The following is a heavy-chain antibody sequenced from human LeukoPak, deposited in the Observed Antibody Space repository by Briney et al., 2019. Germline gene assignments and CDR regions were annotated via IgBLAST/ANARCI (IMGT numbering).Heavy chain of an antibody. J-gene: IGHJ4*02. CDR3: ARGGDYFDY. V-gene: IGHV3-66*02. CDR1: GFTVSSNY. Sequence: GGSLRLSCVVSGFTVSSNYMNWVRQAPGKGLEGVSVIYSGGSTYYAGSVTGRFTISRDNSKNTLYLQMNSLRTEDTAVYYCARGGDYFDYWGQGTLVTVSS. CDR2: IYSGGST.